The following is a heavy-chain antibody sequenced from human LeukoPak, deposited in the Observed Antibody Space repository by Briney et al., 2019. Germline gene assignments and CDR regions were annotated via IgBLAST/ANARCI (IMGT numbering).Heavy chain of an antibody. CDR3: ARAGYYYDSSGYSAVLGY. CDR1: GGSFSGYY. J-gene: IGHJ4*02. D-gene: IGHD3-22*01. V-gene: IGHV4-34*01. CDR2: INHSGST. Sequence: SETLSLTCAVYGGSFSGYYWSWIRQPPGKGLEWIGEINHSGSTNYNPSLKSRVTISVDTSKNQFSLKLSSVTAADTAVYYCARAGYYYDSSGYSAVLGYWGQGTLVTVSS.